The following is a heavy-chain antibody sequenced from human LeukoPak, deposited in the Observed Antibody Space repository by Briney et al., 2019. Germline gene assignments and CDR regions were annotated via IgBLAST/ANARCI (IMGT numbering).Heavy chain of an antibody. D-gene: IGHD1-26*01. V-gene: IGHV5-51*01. CDR1: GFTFSNYW. J-gene: IGHJ6*03. CDR3: ARATWDPNYYYYMDV. CDR2: IYPGDSDDSDA. Sequence: GESLKISCKGSGFTFSNYWIAWVRQMPGKGLEWMGIIYPGDSDDSDAAYSPSFQGQVTISADKSISTAYLQWSSLRAEDTAVYYCARATWDPNYYYYMDVWGKGTTVTISS.